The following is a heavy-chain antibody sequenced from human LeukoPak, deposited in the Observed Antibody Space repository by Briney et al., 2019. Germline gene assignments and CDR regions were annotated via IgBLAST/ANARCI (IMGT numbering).Heavy chain of an antibody. J-gene: IGHJ4*02. CDR3: ARGATSGSQHYFDY. V-gene: IGHV4-59*11. CDR2: IYYSGST. Sequence: PSETLSLTCTVSGGSIRSHYWSWIRQPPGKGLEWIGYIYYSGSTNYNPSLKSRVTISVDTSKNQFSLKLSSVTAADTAVYYCARGATSGSQHYFDYWGQGTLATVSS. CDR1: GGSIRSHY. D-gene: IGHD3-3*01.